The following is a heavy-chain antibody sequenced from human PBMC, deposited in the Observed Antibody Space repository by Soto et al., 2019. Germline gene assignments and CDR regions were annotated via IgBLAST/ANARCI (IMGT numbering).Heavy chain of an antibody. V-gene: IGHV4-34*01. CDR1: GGSFSGYY. CDR2: INHSGST. Sequence: QVQLQQWGAGLLKPSETLSLTCAVYGGSFSGYYWSWIRQPPGKGLEWIGEINHSGSTNYNPSLKSRVTISVDTSKNQFSLKLSSVTAADTAVYYCARAGSGTNYDSSGYYYSWGQGTLVTVSS. CDR3: ARAGSGTNYDSSGYYYS. D-gene: IGHD3-22*01. J-gene: IGHJ4*02.